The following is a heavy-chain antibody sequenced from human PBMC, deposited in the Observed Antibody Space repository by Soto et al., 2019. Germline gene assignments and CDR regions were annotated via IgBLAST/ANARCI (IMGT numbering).Heavy chain of an antibody. J-gene: IGHJ3*01. V-gene: IGHV3-66*01. CDR1: GFNVRNNY. CDR2: IQNSGST. CDR3: ARDSGLSAFDV. D-gene: IGHD3-10*01. Sequence: EVQLVESGGGWVRPGESLRLSCAASGFNVRNNYMSWVRQAPGKGLEWVSLIQNSGSTFYADSVKGRITVSRDNSKNILYLQMNSLRADDTAVYYCARDSGLSAFDVWGQGPSVTVSS.